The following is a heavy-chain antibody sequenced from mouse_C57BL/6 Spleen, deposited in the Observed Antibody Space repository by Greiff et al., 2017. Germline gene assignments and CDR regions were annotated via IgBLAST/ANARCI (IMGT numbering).Heavy chain of an antibody. V-gene: IGHV1-52*01. J-gene: IGHJ4*01. CDR1: GYTFTSYW. Sequence: QVQLQQPGAELVRPGSSVKLSCKASGYTFTSYWMHWVKQRPIQGLEWIGNIDPSDSETHYNQKFKDKATLTVDKSSSTAYMQLSSLTSEESAVYYCARRQLRHNAMDYWGQGTSVTVSS. D-gene: IGHD3-2*02. CDR2: IDPSDSET. CDR3: ARRQLRHNAMDY.